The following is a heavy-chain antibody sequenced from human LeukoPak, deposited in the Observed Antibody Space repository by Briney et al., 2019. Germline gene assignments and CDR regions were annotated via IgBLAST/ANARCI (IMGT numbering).Heavy chain of an antibody. CDR3: AKDADYYDSSGYYPHYFDY. Sequence: GGSLRLSCAASGFTFSNYAMSWVRQGPGKGLEWVSAITDSGGATYSADSVKGRFTISRDNSKNTLYLQMNSLRAEDTAVYYCAKDADYYDSSGYYPHYFDYWGQGTLVTVSS. CDR1: GFTFSNYA. CDR2: ITDSGGAT. J-gene: IGHJ4*02. V-gene: IGHV3-23*01. D-gene: IGHD3-22*01.